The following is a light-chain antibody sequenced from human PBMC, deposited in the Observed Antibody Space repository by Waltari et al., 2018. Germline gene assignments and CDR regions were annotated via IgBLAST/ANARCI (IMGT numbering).Light chain of an antibody. CDR1: ARDIGAHDS. V-gene: IGLV2-8*01. CDR2: DVN. Sequence: QSALTQPPSASGSPGQSITISCTGSARDIGAHDSVSWYQQHPGKAPKLLLYDVNRRPSGVPFRFAGSKSGNTASLTVCGLQTEDEADYYCSSYVGADTAVFGPGTKVTVL. J-gene: IGLJ1*01. CDR3: SSYVGADTAV.